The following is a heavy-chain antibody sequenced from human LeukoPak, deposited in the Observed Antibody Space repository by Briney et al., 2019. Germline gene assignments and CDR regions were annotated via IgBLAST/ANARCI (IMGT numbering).Heavy chain of an antibody. CDR1: VYTPTGYY. Sequence: AASVKVSSKPSVYTPTGYYMHSVRPAPGQGLEWMGWINPNSGGTNYAQKFQGRVTMTRDTYISTAYMELSRMISSETAVYYCVTRNQLPLDYYYYMDVWGKGTTVTVSS. D-gene: IGHD2-2*01. V-gene: IGHV1-2*02. CDR2: INPNSGGT. J-gene: IGHJ6*03. CDR3: VTRNQLPLDYYYYMDV.